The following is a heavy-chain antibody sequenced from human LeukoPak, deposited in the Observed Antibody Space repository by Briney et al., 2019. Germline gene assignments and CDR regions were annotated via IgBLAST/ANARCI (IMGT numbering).Heavy chain of an antibody. Sequence: GGSLRLSCAASGFTFDDYAMHWVRQAPGKGLEWVSGISWNSGSIGYADSVKGRFTISRDNAKNSLYLQMNSLRAEDTALYYCARTTRAGHFDYWGQGTLVTVSS. V-gene: IGHV3-9*01. CDR3: ARTTRAGHFDY. J-gene: IGHJ4*02. D-gene: IGHD1-1*01. CDR2: ISWNSGSI. CDR1: GFTFDDYA.